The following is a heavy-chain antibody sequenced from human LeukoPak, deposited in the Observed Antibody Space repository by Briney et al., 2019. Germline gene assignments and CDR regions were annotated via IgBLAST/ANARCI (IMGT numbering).Heavy chain of an antibody. Sequence: PGGSLRLSCAASGFTFISYWMHWVRQAPGKGLVWVSRINEYGSSIDFADSVKGRFTISRDNAKNTLYLQMNSLRAEDTAVYYCARDAPGNTALDYWGQGTLVTVSS. D-gene: IGHD5-18*01. CDR3: ARDAPGNTALDY. J-gene: IGHJ4*02. CDR1: GFTFISYW. CDR2: INEYGSSI. V-gene: IGHV3-74*01.